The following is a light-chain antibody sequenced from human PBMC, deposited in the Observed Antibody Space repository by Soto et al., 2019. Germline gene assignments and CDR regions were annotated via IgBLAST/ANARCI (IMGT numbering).Light chain of an antibody. V-gene: IGKV4-1*01. CDR3: QQYYSIPWT. J-gene: IGKJ1*01. Sequence: DIVMTQSPDSLAVSLGERATINCKSSRSIFYSSKNKNYLAWYQQKPGQPPKLLIYWASTRDSGVPDRFSGSGSGTDFTLTISSLQAEDVAVYYCQQYYSIPWTFGQGTKVEIK. CDR1: RSIFYSSKNKNY. CDR2: WAS.